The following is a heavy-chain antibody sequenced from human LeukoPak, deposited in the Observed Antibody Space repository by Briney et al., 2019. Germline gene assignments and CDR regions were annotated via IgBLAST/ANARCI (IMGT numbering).Heavy chain of an antibody. J-gene: IGHJ5*02. D-gene: IGHD3/OR15-3a*01. CDR1: GASISSYY. CDR3: ARDLDYRFDP. V-gene: IGHV4-59*01. Sequence: SETLSLTCTVSGASISSYYWSWIRQPPGKGLEWIGYIYYSGSTNYNPSLKSRVTISVDTSKNQFSLKLSSVTAADTAVYYCARDLDYRFDPWGQGTLVTVSS. CDR2: IYYSGST.